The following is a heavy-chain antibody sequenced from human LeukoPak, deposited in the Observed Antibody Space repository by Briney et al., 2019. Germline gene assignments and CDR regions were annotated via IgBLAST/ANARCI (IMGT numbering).Heavy chain of an antibody. CDR3: ARGHTAVTRHFDF. CDR1: GFTFTTYS. J-gene: IGHJ4*02. D-gene: IGHD4-17*01. CDR2: ISSGSSAI. Sequence: PGGSLRLSCAASGFTFTTYSMTWVRQAPGKGLEWVSIISSGSSAIFSADALKGRFTISRDDAKNLLYLDTNSLRAEDTAVYYCARGHTAVTRHFDFWGRGTLVTVSS. V-gene: IGHV3-21*01.